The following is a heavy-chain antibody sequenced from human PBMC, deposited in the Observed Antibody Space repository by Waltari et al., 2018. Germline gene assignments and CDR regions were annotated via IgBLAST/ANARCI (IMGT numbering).Heavy chain of an antibody. J-gene: IGHJ6*02. CDR3: ARVATKTYSSPVPGRPYYYGMDV. CDR1: GLIFSRYG. Sequence: EEQLVESGGGLAQPGESLRLSCAAAGLIFSRYGMDRVRQAPGKGMVWVSRINSDGSSTTYADSVKGRFTISRDNAKNTLYVQMNRLRAEDTAVYYCARVATKTYSSPVPGRPYYYGMDVWGQGTTVTVSS. CDR2: INSDGSST. V-gene: IGHV3-74*01. D-gene: IGHD6-19*01.